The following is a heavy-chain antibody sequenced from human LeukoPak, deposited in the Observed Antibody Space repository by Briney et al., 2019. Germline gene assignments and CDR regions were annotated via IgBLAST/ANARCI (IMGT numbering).Heavy chain of an antibody. CDR3: AGNSYYYDSSGYYPALDY. J-gene: IGHJ4*02. V-gene: IGHV1-46*01. CDR1: GYTFTSYH. D-gene: IGHD3-22*01. CDR2: INPSGGST. Sequence: GASVKVSCKASGYTFTSYHMHWVRQAPGQGLEWMGIINPSGGSTNYAQRFRGRVTMTRDMSTGTVYMELSSLRSEDTAVYYCAGNSYYYDSSGYYPALDYWGQGTLVTVSS.